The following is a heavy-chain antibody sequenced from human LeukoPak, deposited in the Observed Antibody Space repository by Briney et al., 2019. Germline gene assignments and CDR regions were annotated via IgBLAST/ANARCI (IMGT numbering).Heavy chain of an antibody. CDR2: INPNSGGT. V-gene: IGHV1-2*02. CDR1: GYTFTGYY. CDR3: ASRPDQQLLYYFDY. D-gene: IGHD4-11*01. Sequence: EASVKVSCKASGYTFTGYYMHWVRQAPGQGLEWMGWINPNSGGTKYAQKFQGRVTMTSDASISTAYMELSSLRSDDTAVYYCASRPDQQLLYYFDYWGQGALVTVSS. J-gene: IGHJ4*02.